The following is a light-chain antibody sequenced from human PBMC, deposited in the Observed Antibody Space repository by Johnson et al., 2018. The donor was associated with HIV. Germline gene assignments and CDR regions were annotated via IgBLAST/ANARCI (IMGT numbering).Light chain of an antibody. CDR2: DYN. J-gene: IGLJ1*01. CDR3: GTCDSSLSAAV. Sequence: HSVLTQPPSVSAAPGQKVTISCSGSSSNIGNNYVSWYQQLPGTAPKLLIYDYNKRPSGLPDRSSGSKFGTSATLGITGLQTGDEAVYYCGTCDSSLSAAVVGTGTKVTVL. V-gene: IGLV1-51*01. CDR1: SSNIGNNY.